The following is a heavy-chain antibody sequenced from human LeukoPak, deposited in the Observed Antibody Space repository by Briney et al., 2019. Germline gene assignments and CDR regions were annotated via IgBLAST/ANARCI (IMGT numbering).Heavy chain of an antibody. D-gene: IGHD3-16*01. CDR1: GFTFSSYA. CDR3: ARGGGLDV. J-gene: IGHJ6*02. CDR2: ISYDGSNK. Sequence: GGSLRLSCAASGFTFSSYAMHWVRQAPGKGLEWVAVISYDGSNKYYADSVKGRFTISRDNSKNTLYLQMDSLRAEDTAVYFCARGGGLDVWGQGATVTVSS. V-gene: IGHV3-30*14.